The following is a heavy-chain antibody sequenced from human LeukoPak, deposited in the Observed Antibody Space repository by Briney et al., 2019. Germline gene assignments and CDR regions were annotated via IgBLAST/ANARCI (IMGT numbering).Heavy chain of an antibody. Sequence: GGSLRLSCVASGLNFDDSAMHWVRQAPGKGLEWVSLISADGGSTFSADSVKGRFSISRDNSKNSLYLQMNSLRSEDTAMYYCAKESGKFDYWGQGTLVAVSS. V-gene: IGHV3-43*02. CDR1: GLNFDDSA. J-gene: IGHJ4*02. CDR3: AKESGKFDY. CDR2: ISADGGST.